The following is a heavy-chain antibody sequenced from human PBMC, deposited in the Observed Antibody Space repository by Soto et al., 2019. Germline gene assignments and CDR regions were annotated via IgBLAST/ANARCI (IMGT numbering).Heavy chain of an antibody. V-gene: IGHV3-74*01. CDR3: ASKGLYYYGLDV. J-gene: IGHJ6*02. CDR2: INNDGSTT. Sequence: VHQAPGKGPVWVSRINNDGSTTRYADSVKGRFTISRDNAKNTLYLQMNSLRAEETAVYYCASKGLYYYGLDVWGQGTTAPVCS.